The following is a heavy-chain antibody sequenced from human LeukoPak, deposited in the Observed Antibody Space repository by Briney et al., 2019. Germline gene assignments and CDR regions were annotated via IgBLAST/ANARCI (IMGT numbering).Heavy chain of an antibody. CDR1: GGXISSSAYY. D-gene: IGHD6-13*01. CDR3: ARPAAAGIEAFDI. V-gene: IGHV4-39*01. J-gene: IGHJ3*02. Sequence: SETLSLTCTVSGGXISSSAYYWGWIRQPPGKGLEWIANMYYGGDNYYNPSLKSRLTLSADTSKNQLSLKLSSVTAADTAVYYCARPAAAGIEAFDIWGQGTLVIVSS. CDR2: MYYGGDN.